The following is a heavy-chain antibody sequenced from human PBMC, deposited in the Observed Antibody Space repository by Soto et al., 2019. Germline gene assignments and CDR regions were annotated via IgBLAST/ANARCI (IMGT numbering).Heavy chain of an antibody. V-gene: IGHV1-2*02. CDR2: ISPNAGGT. CDR3: ARYTGIETVIDWYFNL. J-gene: IGHJ2*01. CDR1: GYTFTDYY. D-gene: IGHD4-4*01. Sequence: QVQLVQSGAAVKKPGDSVKDSCQASGYTFTDYYLHWVRQARGQGLEWMGWISPNAGGTKYAENFQGRVTLTRDPSINTAYMELRSLTSDDTAVYYCARYTGIETVIDWYFNLWGSGTLVTVS.